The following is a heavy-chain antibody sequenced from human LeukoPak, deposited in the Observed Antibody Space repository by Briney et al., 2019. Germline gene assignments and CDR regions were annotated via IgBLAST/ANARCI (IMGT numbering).Heavy chain of an antibody. J-gene: IGHJ3*02. CDR1: GYTFTSYG. D-gene: IGHD2-21*01. V-gene: IGHV1-24*01. CDR3: ATGGLIVGDAFDI. CDR2: FDPEDGET. Sequence: GASVKVSCKASGYTFTSYGISWVRQAPGKGLEWMGGFDPEDGETIYAQKFQGRVTMTEDTSTDTAYMELSSLRSEDTAVYYCATGGLIVGDAFDIWGQGTMVTVSS.